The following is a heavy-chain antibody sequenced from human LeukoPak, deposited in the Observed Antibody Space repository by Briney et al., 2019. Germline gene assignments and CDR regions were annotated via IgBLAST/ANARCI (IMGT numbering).Heavy chain of an antibody. Sequence: GGSLRLSCAASGFTFSSFWMSWVRQAPGKGLECVANIKQDGSEQYYVDSVKGRFSISRDNAKNSLYLQMDSLRAEDTAVYYCARGSNLADWGQGALVTVSS. J-gene: IGHJ4*02. CDR1: GFTFSSFW. D-gene: IGHD3-3*02. CDR3: ARGSNLAD. CDR2: IKQDGSEQ. V-gene: IGHV3-7*01.